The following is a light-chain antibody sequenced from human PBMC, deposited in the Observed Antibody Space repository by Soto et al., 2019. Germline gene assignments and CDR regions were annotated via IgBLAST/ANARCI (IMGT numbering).Light chain of an antibody. J-gene: IGLJ3*02. CDR1: SSSIGSNF. V-gene: IGLV1-44*01. Sequence: QSVLTQPPSASGTPGQRVTISCSGSSSSIGSNFVFWYQQFPGTAPKVLIYNDYRRPSGVPDRFSGSKSGTSASLAISGLQSDDEADYYCAAWDDSLNGRVFGGGTKVTVL. CDR3: AAWDDSLNGRV. CDR2: NDY.